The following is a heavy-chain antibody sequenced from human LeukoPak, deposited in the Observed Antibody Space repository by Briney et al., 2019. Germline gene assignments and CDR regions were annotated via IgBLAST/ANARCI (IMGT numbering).Heavy chain of an antibody. J-gene: IGHJ4*02. V-gene: IGHV3-21*01. D-gene: IGHD4-17*01. CDR3: ARGTVSGYGDYSVLDY. CDR1: GFTFSSYS. Sequence: GGSLRLSCAASGFTFSSYSMNWVRQAPGKGLEWVSSISSSSSYIYYADSVKGRFTISSDNAKNSLYLQMNSLRAEDTAVYYCARGTVSGYGDYSVLDYWGQGTLVTVSS. CDR2: ISSSSSYI.